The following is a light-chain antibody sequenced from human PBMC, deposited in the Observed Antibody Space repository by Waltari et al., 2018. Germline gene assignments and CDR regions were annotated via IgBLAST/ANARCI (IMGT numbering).Light chain of an antibody. CDR1: QGIYSY. Sequence: DIQLTQSPSFLSASVGDRVTITCRASQGIYSYLAWYQQKPGKAPNLLSYAASTLQTGVPSRFSGSGSVTKFTLTISSLQPEDFATYYCQHLYSYPFTFGPGTKVDIK. V-gene: IGKV1-9*01. CDR2: AAS. J-gene: IGKJ3*01. CDR3: QHLYSYPFT.